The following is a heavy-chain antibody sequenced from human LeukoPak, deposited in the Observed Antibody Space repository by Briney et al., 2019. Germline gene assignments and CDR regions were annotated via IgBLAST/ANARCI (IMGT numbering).Heavy chain of an antibody. CDR3: ASQLFRYNSD. J-gene: IGHJ4*02. V-gene: IGHV3-30*03. CDR2: VSYEGRNI. D-gene: IGHD6-19*01. Sequence: QPAGSLRLSCAAYGLTFSSYGMHWVRQAPGQGLEWVTVVSYEGRNIFYADSVTGRFIISRDNSKNTMYLQMNSLRAGDAAVYYCASQLFRYNSDWGQGALVTVSS. CDR1: GLTFSSYG.